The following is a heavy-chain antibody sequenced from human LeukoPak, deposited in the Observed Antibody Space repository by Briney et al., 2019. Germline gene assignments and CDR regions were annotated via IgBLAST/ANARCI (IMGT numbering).Heavy chain of an antibody. CDR3: AKDQTAAITNDY. J-gene: IGHJ4*02. CDR1: GFTFSSYA. CDR2: ISGSGGST. V-gene: IGHV3-23*01. Sequence: GGSLRLSCAASGFTFSSYAISWVRQAPGKGLEWVSAISGSGGSTYYADSVKGRFTISRDNSKNTLYLQMNSLRAEDTAVYYCAKDQTAAITNDYWGQGTLVTVSS. D-gene: IGHD2-2*01.